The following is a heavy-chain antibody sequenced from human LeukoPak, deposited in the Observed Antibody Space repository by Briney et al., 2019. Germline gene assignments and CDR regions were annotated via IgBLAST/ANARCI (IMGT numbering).Heavy chain of an antibody. D-gene: IGHD3-22*01. CDR1: GYSISSGYY. Sequence: PSETLSLTCTVSGYSISSGYYWGWIRQSPGKGLEWIGSIYNSGSTYYNPSLKSRITISVDTSKNQFSLKLTSVTAADTAVYYCARGVGSGYTDDWGQGTLVTVSS. J-gene: IGHJ4*02. CDR3: ARGVGSGYTDD. V-gene: IGHV4-38-2*02. CDR2: IYNSGST.